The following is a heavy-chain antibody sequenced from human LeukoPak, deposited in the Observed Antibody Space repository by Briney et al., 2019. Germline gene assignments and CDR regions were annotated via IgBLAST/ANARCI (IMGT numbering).Heavy chain of an antibody. Sequence: GESLKISCKGSGYSFTSYWIGWVRHIPGKGLEWMWIIYPGDSDTRYSPSFQGQVTISADKSISTAYLQWSSLKASDTAMYYCAIRTDMSSSWYSHWGQGTLVTVSS. CDR2: IYPGDSDT. V-gene: IGHV5-51*01. CDR3: AIRTDMSSSWYSH. CDR1: GYSFTSYW. J-gene: IGHJ4*02. D-gene: IGHD6-13*01.